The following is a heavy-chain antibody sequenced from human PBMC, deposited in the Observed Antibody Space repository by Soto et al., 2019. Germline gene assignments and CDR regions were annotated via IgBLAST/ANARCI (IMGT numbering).Heavy chain of an antibody. CDR1: GYTFTNYA. D-gene: IGHD1-26*01. J-gene: IGHJ5*02. Sequence: ASVKVSCKASGYTFTNYAMHWVRQAPGQRLEWMGWINAGNGNTKYSQKFQGRVTITADESTSTAYMELSSLRSEDTAVYYCAREWDCPWGQGTLVTVSS. CDR2: INAGNGNT. CDR3: AREWDCP. V-gene: IGHV1-3*01.